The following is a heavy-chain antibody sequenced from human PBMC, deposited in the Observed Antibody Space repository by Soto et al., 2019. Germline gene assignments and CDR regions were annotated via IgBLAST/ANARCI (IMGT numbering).Heavy chain of an antibody. D-gene: IGHD3-16*01. CDR3: ARVGVGLSEPRVWPH. Sequence: ASVSVSCKSYAYTLTSYGISWARQAPGQGLEWMGWINTYDGNTRYEDKFSGRLIVTADTSTTTSFLQLTNLTSDDTAVFYCARVGVGLSEPRVWPHWGKGNLVTVSS. V-gene: IGHV1-18*04. CDR1: AYTLTSYG. J-gene: IGHJ4*02. CDR2: INTYDGNT.